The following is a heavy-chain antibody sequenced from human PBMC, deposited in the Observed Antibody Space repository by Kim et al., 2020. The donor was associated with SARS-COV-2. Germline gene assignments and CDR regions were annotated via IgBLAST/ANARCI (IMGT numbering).Heavy chain of an antibody. Sequence: ASVKVSCKASGYTFTSYAMNWVRQAPGQGLEWMGWINTNTGNPTYAQGFTGRFVFSLDTSVSTAYLQISSLKAEDTAVYYCAGSSIAVELGYYYYYMDVWGKGTTVTASS. J-gene: IGHJ6*03. CDR3: AGSSIAVELGYYYYYMDV. D-gene: IGHD6-6*01. CDR1: GYTFTSYA. CDR2: INTNTGNP. V-gene: IGHV7-4-1*02.